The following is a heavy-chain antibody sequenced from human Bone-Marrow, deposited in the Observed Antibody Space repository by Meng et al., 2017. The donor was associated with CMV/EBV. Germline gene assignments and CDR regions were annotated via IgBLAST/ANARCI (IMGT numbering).Heavy chain of an antibody. Sequence: GESLKISCAASGFTFSSYWMHWVRQAPGKGLVWVSRINSDGSSTSYADSVKGRFTISRDNAKNTLYLQMNSLRAEDTAVYYCARGLGQIGYSYYDFWSGWNAPERKTPNWFDPWGQGTLVTVSS. V-gene: IGHV3-74*01. J-gene: IGHJ5*02. D-gene: IGHD3-3*01. CDR3: ARGLGQIGYSYYDFWSGWNAPERKTPNWFDP. CDR2: INSDGSST. CDR1: GFTFSSYW.